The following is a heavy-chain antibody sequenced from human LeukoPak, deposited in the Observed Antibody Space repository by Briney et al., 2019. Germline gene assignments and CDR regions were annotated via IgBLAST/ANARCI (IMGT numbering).Heavy chain of an antibody. CDR2: ISYDGSNK. J-gene: IGHJ4*02. Sequence: GRSLRLSCAASGFAFSSYAMHWVRQAPGKGLEWVAVISYDGSNKYYADSVKGRFTISRDNSKNTLYLQMNSLRAEDTAVYYCAVTDYYDSSGYNYWGQGTLVTVSS. D-gene: IGHD3-22*01. CDR1: GFAFSSYA. V-gene: IGHV3-30-3*01. CDR3: AVTDYYDSSGYNY.